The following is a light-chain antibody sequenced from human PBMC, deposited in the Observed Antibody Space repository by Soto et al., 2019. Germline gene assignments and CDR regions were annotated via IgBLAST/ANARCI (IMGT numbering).Light chain of an antibody. J-gene: IGLJ2*01. CDR2: EVS. Sequence: QSALTQPASVSGSPGQSITISCTGTSSDVGDYNYVSWYQQHPDKAPKLMIYEVSNRPLGVSSRFSGSKSGNTASLTISGLQAEDEADYYCSSYTSSGTVVFGGGTKLTVL. CDR1: SSDVGDYNY. V-gene: IGLV2-14*01. CDR3: SSYTSSGTVV.